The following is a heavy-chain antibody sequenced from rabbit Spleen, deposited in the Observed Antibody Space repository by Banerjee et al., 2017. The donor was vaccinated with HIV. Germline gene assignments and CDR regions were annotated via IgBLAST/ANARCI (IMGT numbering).Heavy chain of an antibody. V-gene: IGHV1S45*01. D-gene: IGHD1-1*01. CDR2: INTATGKA. CDR3: ARDPAYASSSGYNIPNL. Sequence: QEQLEESGGGLVKPEGSLTLTCKASGFSFSDRDVMCWVRQAPGKGLEWIACINTATGKAVYASWAKGRFTISSHNAQNTLYLQLNSLTAADTATYFCARDPAYASSSGYNIPNLWGPGTLVTVS. J-gene: IGHJ4*01. CDR1: GFSFSDRDV.